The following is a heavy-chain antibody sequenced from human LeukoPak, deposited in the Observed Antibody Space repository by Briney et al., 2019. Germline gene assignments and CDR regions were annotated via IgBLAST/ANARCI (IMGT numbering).Heavy chain of an antibody. CDR3: ARARYITMIVVVIDY. D-gene: IGHD3-22*01. Sequence: ASVKVSCKASGYTFTSYDISWVRQAPGQGLEWMGWISAYNGNTNYAQKLQGRVTMTTDTSTSTAYMELRSLRSDDTAVYYCARARYITMIVVVIDYWGQGTLVTVSS. CDR2: ISAYNGNT. CDR1: GYTFTSYD. V-gene: IGHV1-18*01. J-gene: IGHJ4*02.